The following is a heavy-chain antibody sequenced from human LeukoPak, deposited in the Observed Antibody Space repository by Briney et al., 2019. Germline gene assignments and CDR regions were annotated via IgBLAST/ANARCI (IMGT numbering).Heavy chain of an antibody. D-gene: IGHD2-21*02. CDR3: ARDPSVVVTAPNGWFDP. Sequence: ASVKVSCKASGYTFTNYGISWVRHTPGQGLEWMGWISAYNGNTNYAQKIQGRVTMTTDTFTSTAYIELRSLRSDDTAVYYCARDPSVVVTAPNGWFDPWGQGTLVTVSS. CDR2: ISAYNGNT. J-gene: IGHJ5*02. V-gene: IGHV1-18*01. CDR1: GYTFTNYG.